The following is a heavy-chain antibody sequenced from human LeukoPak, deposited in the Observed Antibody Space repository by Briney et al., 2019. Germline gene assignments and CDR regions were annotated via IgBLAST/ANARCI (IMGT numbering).Heavy chain of an antibody. CDR1: GGSFSGYY. Sequence: PSETLSLTCTVYGGSFSGYYWSWIRQPPGKGLEWIGEINHSGSTNYNPSPKRRVTISLDTSKNHFSLKLSSVTAADTAVYYCARRRSGFCSGGICYPDRRGPGAFDIWGQGTMVTVSS. D-gene: IGHD2-15*01. CDR3: ARRRSGFCSGGICYPDRRGPGAFDI. J-gene: IGHJ3*02. CDR2: INHSGST. V-gene: IGHV4-34*01.